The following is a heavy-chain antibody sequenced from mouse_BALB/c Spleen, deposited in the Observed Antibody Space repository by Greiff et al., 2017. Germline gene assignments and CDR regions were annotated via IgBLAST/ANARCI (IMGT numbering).Heavy chain of an antibody. V-gene: IGHV1-5*01. CDR3: TRSPITTVVATPYAMDY. J-gene: IGHJ4*01. Sequence: VQLQQSGTVLARPGASVKMSCKASGYTFTSYWMHWVKQRPGQGLEWIGAIYPGNSDTSYNQKFKGKAKLTAVTSTSTAYMELSSLTNEDSAVYYCTRSPITTVVATPYAMDYWGQGTSVTVSS. D-gene: IGHD1-1*01. CDR1: GYTFTSYW. CDR2: IYPGNSDT.